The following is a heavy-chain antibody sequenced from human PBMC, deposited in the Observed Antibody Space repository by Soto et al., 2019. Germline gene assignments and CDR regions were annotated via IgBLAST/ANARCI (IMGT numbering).Heavy chain of an antibody. Sequence: SETLSLTGTVSGGSISSSSSYYWGWIRQPPGKGLEWIGTIYYSGSTYYNPSLKSRLTISVDTSTNHFSLKLKLTSVTAADTAVYYCARHRSRWLGADYWGQGTLVTVSS. D-gene: IGHD6-19*01. CDR1: GGSISSSSSYY. J-gene: IGHJ4*02. CDR3: ARHRSRWLGADY. CDR2: IYYSGST. V-gene: IGHV4-39*01.